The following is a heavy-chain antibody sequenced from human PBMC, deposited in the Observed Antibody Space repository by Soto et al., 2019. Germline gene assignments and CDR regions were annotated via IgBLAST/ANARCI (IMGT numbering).Heavy chain of an antibody. J-gene: IGHJ4*02. CDR1: GDSISNKKYH. Sequence: SETLSLTCTVSGDSISNKKYHWGWTRQPPGKGLEWNGTVYSNGHTYHHPSLKGRLAMAVDTSKNQFSLSLISVTAADTAVYFCASLTNGRPRDSWGQGTLVTVSS. CDR2: VYSNGHT. D-gene: IGHD2-8*01. V-gene: IGHV4-39*01. CDR3: ASLTNGRPRDS.